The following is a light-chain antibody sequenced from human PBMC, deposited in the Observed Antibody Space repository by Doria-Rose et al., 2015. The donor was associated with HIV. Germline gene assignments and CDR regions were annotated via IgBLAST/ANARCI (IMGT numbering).Light chain of an antibody. J-gene: IGLJ1*01. CDR2: GNI. Sequence: VRTEEPSVAEAPGQRVTISCTGSSSNIGAGYDVHWYQQLPGTAPILLIYGNINRSSGVPERISGSKSGTSASLAITGLQAEDEADYYCQSYDSSLSGYVFGTGTKVTVL. CDR1: SSNIGAGYD. CDR3: QSYDSSLSGYV. V-gene: IGLV1-40*01.